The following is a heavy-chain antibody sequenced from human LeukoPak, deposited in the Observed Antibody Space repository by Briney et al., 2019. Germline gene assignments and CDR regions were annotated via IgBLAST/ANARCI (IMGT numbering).Heavy chain of an antibody. D-gene: IGHD2-15*01. V-gene: IGHV1-3*01. CDR3: ARGGYCSGGSCYWVPFDY. Sequence: GASVKVSCKASGYTFTSYAMHWVRQAPGQRLEWMGWINAGNGNTKYSQKFQGRVTITRDTSASTAYMELSSLRSEDTAVYYCARGGYCSGGSCYWVPFDYWGQGTLVTVSS. J-gene: IGHJ4*02. CDR1: GYTFTSYA. CDR2: INAGNGNT.